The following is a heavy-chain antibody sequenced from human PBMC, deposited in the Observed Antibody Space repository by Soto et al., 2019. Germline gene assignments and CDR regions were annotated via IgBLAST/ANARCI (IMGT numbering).Heavy chain of an antibody. CDR1: GYTFTSYA. V-gene: IGHV1-3*01. D-gene: IGHD1-1*01. J-gene: IGHJ6*02. CDR3: ARDQGPNYYYYYYGMDV. CDR2: INAGNGNT. Sequence: ASVKVSCKASGYTFTSYAMHWLRQAPGQRLEWMGWINAGNGNTKYSQKFQGRVTITRDTSASTAYMELSSLRSEDTAVYYCARDQGPNYYYYYYGMDVWGQGTTVTVSS.